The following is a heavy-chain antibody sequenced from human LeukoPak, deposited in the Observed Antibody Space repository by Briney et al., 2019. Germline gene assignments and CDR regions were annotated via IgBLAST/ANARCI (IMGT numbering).Heavy chain of an antibody. CDR1: GYTFSGYY. CDR3: ARERYSYGQRSFDY. V-gene: IGHV1-2*02. CDR2: IRPNSGGT. Sequence: GASVKVSCKASGYTFSGYYMHWVRQAPGQGLEWMGWIRPNSGGTNYAQKFQGRVTMTRDTSISTAYMELSRLRSDDTAVYYCARERYSYGQRSFDYWDQGTLVTVSS. J-gene: IGHJ4*02. D-gene: IGHD5-18*01.